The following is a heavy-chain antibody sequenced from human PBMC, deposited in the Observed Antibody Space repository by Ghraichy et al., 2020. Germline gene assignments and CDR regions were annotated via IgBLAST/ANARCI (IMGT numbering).Heavy chain of an antibody. CDR3: ARDQQLFDTYWANDF. CDR2: ISQDGSKI. V-gene: IGHV3-7*03. Sequence: GESLNISCVASGFTFKNYWMSWVRQAPGKGLQWVADISQDGSKIYYVDSVKDRFTISRDNAKNSLFLQVNSLRVEDTAVYYCARDQQLFDTYWANDFWGQGTLVTVSS. D-gene: IGHD2-21*01. CDR1: GFTFKNYW. J-gene: IGHJ4*02.